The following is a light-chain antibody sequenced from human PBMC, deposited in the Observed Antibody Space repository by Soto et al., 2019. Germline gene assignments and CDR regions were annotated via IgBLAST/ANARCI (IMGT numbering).Light chain of an antibody. V-gene: IGKV3-20*01. CDR1: QSVSNNY. CDR2: GAS. J-gene: IGKJ1*01. Sequence: EIVLTQSPGTLSLSPGEIDTLSCRARQSVSNNYLAWYQQKPGQAPRLLIYGASNRATGIPDRFSGSGSGTDFPLNISRLEPEDFAVYYCQQYGSSGTFGQGTKVEIK. CDR3: QQYGSSGT.